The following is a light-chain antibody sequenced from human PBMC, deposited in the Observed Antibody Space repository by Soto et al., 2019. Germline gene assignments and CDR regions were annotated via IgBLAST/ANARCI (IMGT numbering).Light chain of an antibody. J-gene: IGLJ1*01. CDR2: EVS. Sequence: QPVLTQPASVSGSPGQSITISCAGTSGEVGGYNHVAWYQQHPGKAPKLMIYEVSKRPSGVSNRFSGSKSGNTASLNISGLQAEDEADYYCISYTGSSTSYVFGTGTKLTVL. CDR1: SGEVGGYNH. CDR3: ISYTGSSTSYV. V-gene: IGLV2-14*01.